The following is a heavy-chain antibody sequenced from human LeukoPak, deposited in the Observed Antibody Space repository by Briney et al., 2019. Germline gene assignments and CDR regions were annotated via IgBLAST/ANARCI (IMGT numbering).Heavy chain of an antibody. CDR1: GFTFSSYA. D-gene: IGHD5-12*01. CDR3: ARELRLLMHYFDY. V-gene: IGHV3-30-3*01. Sequence: PGRSLRLSCAASGFTFSSYAMHWVRQAPGKGLEWVAVISYDGSNKYYADSVKGRFTISRDNSKNTLYLQMNSLRAEDTAVYYCARELRLLMHYFDYWGQGTLVTVPS. J-gene: IGHJ4*02. CDR2: ISYDGSNK.